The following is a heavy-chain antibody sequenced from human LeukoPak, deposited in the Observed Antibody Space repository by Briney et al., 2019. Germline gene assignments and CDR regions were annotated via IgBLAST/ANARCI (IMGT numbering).Heavy chain of an antibody. J-gene: IGHJ6*02. CDR3: AKGGIAVAGTDYYYGMDV. CDR2: ISWNSGSI. V-gene: IGHV3-9*01. CDR1: GFTFDDYA. D-gene: IGHD6-19*01. Sequence: PGRSLRLSCAASGFTFDDYAMHWVRQAPGKGLEWVSGISWNSGSIGYADSVKGRFTISRDNAKNSLYPQMNSLRAEDTALYYCAKGGIAVAGTDYYYGMDVWGQGTTVTVSS.